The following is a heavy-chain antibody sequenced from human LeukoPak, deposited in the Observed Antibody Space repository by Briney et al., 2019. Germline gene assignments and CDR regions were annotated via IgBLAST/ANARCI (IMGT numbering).Heavy chain of an antibody. CDR1: GFTFSSYA. D-gene: IGHD3-22*01. V-gene: IGHV3-64D*06. Sequence: PGGSLRLSCSASGFTFSSYAMHWVRQAPGKGLEYVSAISSNGGSTYYADSVKGRFTISRDNSKNTLYLQMSSLRAEDTAVYYCARDFYYDSSGYYYEASDYWGQGTLVTVSS. CDR2: ISSNGGST. CDR3: ARDFYYDSSGYYYEASDY. J-gene: IGHJ4*02.